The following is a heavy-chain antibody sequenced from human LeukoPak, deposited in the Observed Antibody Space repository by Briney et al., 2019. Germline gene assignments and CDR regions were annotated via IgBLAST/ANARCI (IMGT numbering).Heavy chain of an antibody. V-gene: IGHV3-30-3*01. D-gene: IGHD3-3*01. CDR2: ISYDGSNK. Sequence: PGGSLGLSCAASGFTFTTCAMHWVRQAPGKGLEWVAVISYDGSNKYYADSVKGRFTISRDNSKNTLYLQMDSLTDEDTAVYYCSSSVLGVVVNWGTPLSGFDYWGQGTLVTVSS. CDR3: SSSVLGVVVNWGTPLSGFDY. J-gene: IGHJ4*02. CDR1: GFTFTTCA.